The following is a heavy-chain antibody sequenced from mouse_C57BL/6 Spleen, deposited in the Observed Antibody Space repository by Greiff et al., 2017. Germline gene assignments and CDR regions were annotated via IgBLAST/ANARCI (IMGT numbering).Heavy chain of an antibody. CDR1: GYTFTSYG. D-gene: IGHD2-2*01. CDR3: ARGGSTMGTRGRDWFAY. CDR2: IYIGNGYT. J-gene: IGHJ3*01. Sequence: VQLKQSGAELVRPGSSVKMSCKTSGYTFTSYGINWVKQRPGQGLEWIGYIYIGNGYTEYNEKFKGKATLTSDTSSSTAYMQVSSLTSEDSAIYFCARGGSTMGTRGRDWFAYWGQGTLVTVSA. V-gene: IGHV1-58*01.